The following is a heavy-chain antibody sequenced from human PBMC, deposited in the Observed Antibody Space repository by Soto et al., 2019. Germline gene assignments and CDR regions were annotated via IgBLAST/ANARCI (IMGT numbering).Heavy chain of an antibody. D-gene: IGHD3-10*01. J-gene: IGHJ4*02. Sequence: QVHVVESGGGVVQPGKSLRLSCAASGFTFSIYAIHWVRQAPGKGLEWVAAISDDGINDYYADSVTGRFTISRDNTRNTLYLQMNSLIPEDTAVYYCARGSAGHYNSGTLLDWGQGTLVTVSS. CDR2: ISDDGIND. V-gene: IGHV3-30-3*01. CDR3: ARGSAGHYNSGTLLD. CDR1: GFTFSIYA.